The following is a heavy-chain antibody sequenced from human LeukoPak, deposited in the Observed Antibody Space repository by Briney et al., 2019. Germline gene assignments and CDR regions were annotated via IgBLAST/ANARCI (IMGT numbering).Heavy chain of an antibody. CDR1: GGSISSSSYY. V-gene: IGHV4-39*07. CDR2: IYYSGST. D-gene: IGHD5-18*01. Sequence: NPSETLSLTCTVSGGSISSSSYYWGWIRQPPGKGLEGIGSIYYSGSTYYNPSLKSRVTISVDTSKNQFSLKLSSVTAADTAVYYCARGVDTAIAFDYWGQGTLVTVSS. J-gene: IGHJ4*02. CDR3: ARGVDTAIAFDY.